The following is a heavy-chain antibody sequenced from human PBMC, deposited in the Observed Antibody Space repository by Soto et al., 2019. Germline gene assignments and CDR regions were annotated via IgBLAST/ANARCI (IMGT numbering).Heavy chain of an antibody. V-gene: IGHV4-30-2*01. CDR2: IYHSGSS. Sequence: QLQLQESGSGLVKPSQTLSLTCVVSGGSISSTNYSWTWIRQPPGKGLEYIGYIYHSGSSYYTPSLKSRVDMSMDMPKNHFSLKLRSVTAADTAVYYCARFQLFNSGYFEYWGQGILVSVSS. CDR3: ARFQLFNSGYFEY. J-gene: IGHJ4*02. D-gene: IGHD3-22*01. CDR1: GGSISSTNYS.